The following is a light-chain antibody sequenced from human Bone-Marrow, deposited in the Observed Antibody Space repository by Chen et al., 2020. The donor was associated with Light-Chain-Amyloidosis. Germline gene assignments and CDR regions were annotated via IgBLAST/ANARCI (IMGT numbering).Light chain of an antibody. Sequence: QSVLTQPPSVSAAPGPEVTISCPGYGSNIGNNYVSWYQQLPGTAPKLLIYDNNKRPSGIPDRFSGSKAGTSATLGITGLQTGDEADYYCGTWDSSLSVHVFGTGTKVTVL. CDR1: GSNIGNNY. CDR2: DNN. V-gene: IGLV1-51*01. CDR3: GTWDSSLSVHV. J-gene: IGLJ1*01.